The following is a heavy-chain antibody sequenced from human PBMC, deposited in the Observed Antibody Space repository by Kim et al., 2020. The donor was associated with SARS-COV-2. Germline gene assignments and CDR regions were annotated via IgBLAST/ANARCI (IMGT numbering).Heavy chain of an antibody. CDR1: GFTFSSYA. J-gene: IGHJ3*02. V-gene: IGHV3-30*04. Sequence: GGSLRLSCAASGFTFSSYAMHWVRQAPGKGLEWVAVISYDGSNKYYADSVKGRFTISRDNSKNTLYLQMNSLRAEDTAVYYCARDEVPYSSGWEDRAFD. D-gene: IGHD6-19*01. CDR3: ARDEVPYSSGWEDRAFD. CDR2: ISYDGSNK.